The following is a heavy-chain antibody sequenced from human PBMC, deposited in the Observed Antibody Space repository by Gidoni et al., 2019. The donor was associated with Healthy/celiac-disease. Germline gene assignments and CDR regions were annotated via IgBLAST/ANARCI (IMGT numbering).Heavy chain of an antibody. CDR1: GGSVSGYY. J-gene: IGHJ4*02. CDR2: INHSGST. Sequence: QVQLQQWGAGLLRRGETLSLPRAVYGGSVSGYYWSWLRQPPGKGLEWIGEINHSGSTNYNPSLKSRVTISVDTSKNQFSLKLSSVTAADTAVYYCARSSLQWLVDYWGQGTLVTVSS. V-gene: IGHV4-34*01. D-gene: IGHD6-19*01. CDR3: ARSSLQWLVDY.